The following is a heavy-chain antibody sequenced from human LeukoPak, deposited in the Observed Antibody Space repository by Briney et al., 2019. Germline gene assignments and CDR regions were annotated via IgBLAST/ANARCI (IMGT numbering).Heavy chain of an antibody. CDR2: IYHSGST. Sequence: PSETLSLTCAVSGDSISSSNWWSWVRQPPGKGLEWIGEIYHSGSTSYNPSLKSRVTISVDKSKNQFSLKLSSVTAADTAVYYCARPSSGSYSDAFDIWGQGTMVTVSS. CDR1: GDSISSSNW. D-gene: IGHD1-26*01. V-gene: IGHV4-4*02. CDR3: ARPSSGSYSDAFDI. J-gene: IGHJ3*02.